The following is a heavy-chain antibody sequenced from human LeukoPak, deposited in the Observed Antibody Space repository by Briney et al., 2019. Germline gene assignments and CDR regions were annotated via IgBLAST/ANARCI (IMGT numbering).Heavy chain of an antibody. CDR2: INANNGAT. CDR3: ARDQNYNDTNTYYGIDC. Sequence: ASVTLSRNSSVYTFTVHYIHWVRQAPGQGLERMGLINANNGATHCAQKFQDRVTMTRDTSISTVYMELSRLTSDDTAVYYCARDQNYNDTNTYYGIDCWGQGTLVTVSS. D-gene: IGHD3-22*01. CDR1: VYTFTVHY. J-gene: IGHJ4*02. V-gene: IGHV1-2*02.